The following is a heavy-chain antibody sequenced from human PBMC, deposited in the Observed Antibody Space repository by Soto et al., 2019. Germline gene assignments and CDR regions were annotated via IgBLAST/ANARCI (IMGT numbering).Heavy chain of an antibody. Sequence: PSETLSLTCTVSGGSISSYYWSWIRQPPGKGLEWIGYIYYSGSTNYNPSLKSRVTISVDTSKNQFSLKLSSVTAADTAVYYCARARQNIVADAFDIWGQGTMVTVSS. J-gene: IGHJ3*02. CDR3: ARARQNIVADAFDI. CDR1: GGSISSYY. D-gene: IGHD5-12*01. CDR2: IYYSGST. V-gene: IGHV4-59*01.